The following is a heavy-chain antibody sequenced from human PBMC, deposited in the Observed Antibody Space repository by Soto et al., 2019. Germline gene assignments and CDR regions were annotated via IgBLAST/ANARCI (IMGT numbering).Heavy chain of an antibody. J-gene: IGHJ4*02. CDR2: ISGSGGTT. CDR3: AKDPGAVAEDY. CDR1: GFTFSSYA. D-gene: IGHD6-19*01. V-gene: IGHV3-23*01. Sequence: PGGSLRLSCVASGFTFSSYAMSWVRQAPGKGLECVSTISGSGGTTYYADSVKGRFTISRDNSKNTLYLQMNSLRAEDTAVYYCAKDPGAVAEDYWGQGTLVTVS.